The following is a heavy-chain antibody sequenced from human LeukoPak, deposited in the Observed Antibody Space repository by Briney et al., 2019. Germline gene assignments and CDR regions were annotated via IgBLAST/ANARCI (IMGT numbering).Heavy chain of an antibody. V-gene: IGHV3-21*01. CDR2: ISSSSSYI. J-gene: IGHJ4*02. CDR1: GFTFSSYS. CDR3: ARDEILSRYQLVVDYFDY. D-gene: IGHD2-2*01. Sequence: PGGSLRLSCAASGFTFSSYSMNWVRQAPGKGLEWVSSISSSSSYIYYADSVKGRFTISRDNAKNSLYLQMNSLRAEDTAVYYCARDEILSRYQLVVDYFDYWGQGTLVTVSS.